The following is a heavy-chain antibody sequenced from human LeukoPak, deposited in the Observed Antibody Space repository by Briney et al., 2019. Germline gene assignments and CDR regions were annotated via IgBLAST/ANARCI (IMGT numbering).Heavy chain of an antibody. CDR1: GGSLSSYF. CDR3: ARQPSSWLTSFDS. V-gene: IGHV4-59*01. CDR2: IYYSGST. D-gene: IGHD6-13*01. J-gene: IGHJ4*02. Sequence: PSETLSLTCTVSGGSLSSYFWSWIRQPPGKGLEWIAYIYYSGSTNYNPSLKSRVAISVDTSKNQFSLKLSSVTAADTAVYYRARQPSSWLTSFDSWGQGTLVTVSS.